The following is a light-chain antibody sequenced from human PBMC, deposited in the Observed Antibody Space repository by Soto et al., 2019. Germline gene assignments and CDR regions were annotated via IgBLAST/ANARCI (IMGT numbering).Light chain of an antibody. CDR2: TAG. CDR1: SSNIGSNT. CDR3: SAWDNSLNGYV. Sequence: QSVLTQPLSVSASPGQRVTISCSGGSSNIGSNTVAWYQHLPGTAPLRLIFTAGQRPSGVPGRFSGSKSGTSASLAISGLQSEDEGDYYCSAWDNSLNGYVFGPGTKLTVL. V-gene: IGLV1-44*01. J-gene: IGLJ1*01.